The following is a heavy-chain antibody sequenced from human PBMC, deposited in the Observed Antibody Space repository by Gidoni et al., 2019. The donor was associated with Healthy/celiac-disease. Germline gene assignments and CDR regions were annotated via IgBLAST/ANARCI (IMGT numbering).Heavy chain of an antibody. CDR3: ARPILVAGERVGHDAFDI. CDR2: IYYSGST. V-gene: IGHV4-39*01. Sequence: QLQLQESGPGLVKPSETLSLTCTVSGGSISSSSYYWGWIRQPPGKGLEWIGSIYYSGSTYYNPSLKSRVTISVDTSKNQFSLKLSSVTAADTAVYYCARPILVAGERVGHDAFDIWGQGTMVTVSS. J-gene: IGHJ3*02. CDR1: GGSISSSSYY. D-gene: IGHD6-19*01.